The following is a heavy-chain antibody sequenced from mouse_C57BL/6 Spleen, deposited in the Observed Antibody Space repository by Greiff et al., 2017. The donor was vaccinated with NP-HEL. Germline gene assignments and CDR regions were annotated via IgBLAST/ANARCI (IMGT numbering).Heavy chain of an antibody. CDR3: ASGYDENFVY. D-gene: IGHD2-2*01. CDR1: GYSFTGYY. V-gene: IGHV1-42*01. CDR2: INPSTGGT. Sequence: VQLQQSGPELVKPGASVKISCKASGYSFTGYYMNWVKQSPEKSLEWIGEINPSTGGTTYNQKFKAKATLTVDKSSSTAYMQLKSLTSEDSAVYYCASGYDENFVYWGQGTTLTVSS. J-gene: IGHJ2*01.